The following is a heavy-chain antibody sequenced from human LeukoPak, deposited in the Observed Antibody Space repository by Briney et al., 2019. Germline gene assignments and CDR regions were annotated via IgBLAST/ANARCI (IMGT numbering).Heavy chain of an antibody. CDR2: INHSGST. CDR3: ARGGTIFGFGVF. D-gene: IGHD3-3*01. Sequence: NPGGSLRLSCAASGFPFNDYYMTWIRQPPGKGLEWIGEINHSGSTNYNPSLKSRVTISVDTSKNQFSLKLSSVTAADTAVYYCARGGTIFGFGVFWGQGTLVTVSS. CDR1: GFPFNDYY. J-gene: IGHJ4*02. V-gene: IGHV4-34*01.